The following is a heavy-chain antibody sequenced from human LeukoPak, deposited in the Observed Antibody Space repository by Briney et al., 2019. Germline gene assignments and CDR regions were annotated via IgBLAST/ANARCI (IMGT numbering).Heavy chain of an antibody. CDR2: ISGSGDAT. D-gene: IGHD3-10*01. CDR1: GFTFTDYA. Sequence: GGPLRLSCAASGFTFTDYALNWVRQAPGKGLEWVSSISGSGDATNYADSVKGRFTISRDNSKNTLFLQMNSLRAEDTAVYYCGSSSPWQNYYMYYFGSWGQGVLVTVSS. CDR3: GSSSPWQNYYMYYFGS. V-gene: IGHV3-23*01. J-gene: IGHJ4*02.